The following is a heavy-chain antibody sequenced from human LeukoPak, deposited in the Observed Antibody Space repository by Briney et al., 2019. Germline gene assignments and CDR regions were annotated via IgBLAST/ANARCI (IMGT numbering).Heavy chain of an antibody. CDR2: INKDGSED. CDR3: ARESGARLNWFDP. D-gene: IGHD6-6*01. V-gene: IGHV3-7*01. J-gene: IGHJ5*02. Sequence: GGSLRLSCAASGFTFSDYSMNWVRQAPGKGLEWVANINKDGSEDYYVDSVKGRFTTSRDNAKNSLYLQMNSLRAEDTAVYYCARESGARLNWFDPWGQGTLVTVSS. CDR1: GFTFSDYS.